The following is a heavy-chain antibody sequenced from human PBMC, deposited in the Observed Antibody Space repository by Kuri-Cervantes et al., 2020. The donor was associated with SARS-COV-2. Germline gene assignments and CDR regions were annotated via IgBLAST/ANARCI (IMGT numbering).Heavy chain of an antibody. Sequence: SETLSLTCTVSGGSISSYYWSWIRQPPGKGLEWIGYIYYSGSTNYNPSLKSRVTISVDTSKNQFSLKLSSVTAADTAVYYCARDDGGGDYRTLDYWGQGTLVTVSS. CDR2: IYYSGST. CDR3: ARDDGGGDYRTLDY. CDR1: GGSISSYY. J-gene: IGHJ4*02. V-gene: IGHV4-59*01. D-gene: IGHD4-11*01.